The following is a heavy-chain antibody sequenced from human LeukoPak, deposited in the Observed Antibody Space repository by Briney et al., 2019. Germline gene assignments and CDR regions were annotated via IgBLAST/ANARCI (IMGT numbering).Heavy chain of an antibody. CDR2: IYPGESIYASENT. CDR1: GVSISAYY. D-gene: IGHD4-17*01. J-gene: IGHJ4*02. V-gene: IGHV4-4*07. Sequence: SETLSLTCSVSGVSISAYYWSWIRQPAGKGLEWIGRIYPGESIYASENTNYNPSLKSRVSMSGDTSKNQVSLKLRSVTAADTAVYYCARDPTAVTTIFDSWGQGALVTVSS. CDR3: ARDPTAVTTIFDS.